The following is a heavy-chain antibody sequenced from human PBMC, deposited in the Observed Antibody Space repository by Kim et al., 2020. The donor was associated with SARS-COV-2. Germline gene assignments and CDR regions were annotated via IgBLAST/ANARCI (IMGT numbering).Heavy chain of an antibody. Sequence: SETLSLTCAVYGGSFSGYYWSWIRQPPGKGLEWIGEINHSGSTNYNPSLKSRVTISVDTSKNQFSLKLSSVTAADTAVYYCARGPLSRSDFDYWGQGTLVTVSS. CDR2: INHSGST. V-gene: IGHV4-34*01. J-gene: IGHJ4*02. CDR1: GGSFSGYY. CDR3: ARGPLSRSDFDY.